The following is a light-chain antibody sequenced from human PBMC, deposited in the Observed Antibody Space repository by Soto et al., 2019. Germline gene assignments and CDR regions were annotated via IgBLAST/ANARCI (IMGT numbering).Light chain of an antibody. V-gene: IGKV1-39*01. CDR1: QSISNY. Sequence: DIQMTQARSSLSQCVGDRVIITCRTSQSISNYFNRYQQKPWKTSKLLISVASSLSSGVPSRFSGSGSGTDFTLTISSRQHEDFAPYYCQQAYKTPLTVGQGTKVDSK. CDR2: VAS. J-gene: IGKJ1*01. CDR3: QQAYKTPLT.